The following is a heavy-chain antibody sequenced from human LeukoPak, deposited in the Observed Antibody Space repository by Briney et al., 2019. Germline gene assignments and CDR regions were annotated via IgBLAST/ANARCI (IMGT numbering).Heavy chain of an antibody. CDR1: GGSISSYY. CDR2: IYYSGST. D-gene: IGHD5-24*01. J-gene: IGHJ4*02. V-gene: IGHV4-59*01. CDR3: AASVEMATSFDY. Sequence: SETLSLTCTVSGGSISSYYWSWIRQPPGKGLEWIGYIYYSGSTNYNPSLKSRVTISVDTSKNQFSLKLSSVTAADTAVYYCAASVEMATSFDYWGQGTLVTVSS.